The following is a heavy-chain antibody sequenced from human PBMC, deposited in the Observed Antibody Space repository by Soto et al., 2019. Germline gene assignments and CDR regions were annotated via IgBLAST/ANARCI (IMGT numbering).Heavy chain of an antibody. D-gene: IGHD5-12*01. CDR3: AAGGGLPRYY. J-gene: IGHJ4*02. CDR1: GDSISAYS. V-gene: IGHV4-59*01. Sequence: SETLSLTCTVSGDSISAYSWSWVRQPPGKGLEWIGNIHYNGNTKYNPPLKSRVTISVDTSKNQFSLKLSSVTAADTAVYYCAAGGGLPRYYWGQGTLVTVSS. CDR2: IHYNGNT.